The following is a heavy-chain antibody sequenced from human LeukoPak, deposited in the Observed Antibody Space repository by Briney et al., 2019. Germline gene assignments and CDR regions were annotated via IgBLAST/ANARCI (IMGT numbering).Heavy chain of an antibody. D-gene: IGHD1-14*01. CDR3: ARAYKFLEDY. J-gene: IGHJ4*02. V-gene: IGHV4-39*01. CDR2: IYHSGST. CDR1: GGSISSSSYY. Sequence: SETLSLTCIVSGGSISSSSYYWGWIRQPPGKGLEWIGSIYHSGSTYYNPSLKSRVTISVDTSKNQFSLRLNSVTAADTAVYYCARAYKFLEDYWGQGTLVTVSS.